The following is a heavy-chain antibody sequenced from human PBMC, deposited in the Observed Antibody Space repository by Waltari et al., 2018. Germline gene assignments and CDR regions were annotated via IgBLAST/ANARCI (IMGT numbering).Heavy chain of an antibody. Sequence: QVQLQQWGAGLLKPSETLSLTCAVYGGSFSGYYWSWIRQPPGKGLEWIGEINLSGSTNYNPSLKSRVTISVDTSKNQFSLKLSSVTAADTAVYYCARDPLADFWSGYYVEWGQGTLVTVSS. CDR2: INLSGST. CDR1: GGSFSGYY. D-gene: IGHD3-3*01. V-gene: IGHV4-34*01. J-gene: IGHJ4*02. CDR3: ARDPLADFWSGYYVE.